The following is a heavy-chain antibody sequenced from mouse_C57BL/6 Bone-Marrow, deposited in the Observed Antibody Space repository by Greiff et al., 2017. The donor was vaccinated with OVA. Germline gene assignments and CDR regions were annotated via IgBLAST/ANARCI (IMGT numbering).Heavy chain of an antibody. Sequence: QVQLQQSGAELARPGASVKLSCKASGYTFTSYGISWVKQRTGQGLEWIGEIYPRSGNTYYNEKFKGKATLTADKSSSTAYMELRSLTSEDSAVYFCARDLGHYYGSSFYWYFDVWGTGTTVTVSS. CDR1: GYTFTSYG. V-gene: IGHV1-81*01. CDR3: ARDLGHYYGSSFYWYFDV. J-gene: IGHJ1*03. D-gene: IGHD1-1*01. CDR2: IYPRSGNT.